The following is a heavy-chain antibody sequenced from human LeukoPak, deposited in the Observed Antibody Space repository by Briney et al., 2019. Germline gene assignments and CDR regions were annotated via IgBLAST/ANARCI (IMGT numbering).Heavy chain of an antibody. D-gene: IGHD3-3*01. CDR2: ITSGGST. CDR3: AKGVRDFWSGAGDAFDI. CDR1: GFTFSSYA. J-gene: IGHJ3*02. V-gene: IGHV3-23*01. Sequence: GGSLRLSCAASGFTFSSYAMNWVRQAPGEGLEWVSTITSGGSTYYADSVKGRFTISRDNSKNTLYLQMNSLRAEDTAVYYCAKGVRDFWSGAGDAFDIWGQGTMVTVSS.